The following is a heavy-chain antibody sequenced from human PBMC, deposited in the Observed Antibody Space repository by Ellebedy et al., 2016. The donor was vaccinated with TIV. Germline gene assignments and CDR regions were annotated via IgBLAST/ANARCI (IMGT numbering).Heavy chain of an antibody. J-gene: IGHJ4*02. CDR3: ARGAPGIPRSFGFDY. D-gene: IGHD3-10*01. V-gene: IGHV1-18*04. Sequence: ASVKVSXKASDYTFTSYGISWVRQAPGQGLEWMGWISAYNGNTNYAQKLQGRVTMTTDTSTSTAYMELRSLRSDDTAVYYCARGAPGIPRSFGFDYWGQGTLVTVSS. CDR1: DYTFTSYG. CDR2: ISAYNGNT.